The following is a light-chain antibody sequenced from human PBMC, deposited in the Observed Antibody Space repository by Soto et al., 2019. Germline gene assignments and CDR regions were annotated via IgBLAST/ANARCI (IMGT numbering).Light chain of an antibody. CDR3: QQSYSTPLT. CDR1: QSISSY. J-gene: IGKJ4*01. V-gene: IGKV1-39*01. CDR2: AAS. Sequence: DIQMTQSPSSLSASEGDRVTITCRASQSISSYLNWYQQKPGKAPKLLIYAASSLQSGVPSRFSGSGSGTEFTLTISSLQPEDFATYYCQQSYSTPLTFGGGTKVEIK.